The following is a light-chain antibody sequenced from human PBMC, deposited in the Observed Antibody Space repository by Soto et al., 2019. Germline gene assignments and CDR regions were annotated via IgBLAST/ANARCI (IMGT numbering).Light chain of an antibody. V-gene: IGKV3D-15*01. CDR3: QQYNNWPPWT. J-gene: IGKJ1*01. CDR2: DAS. CDR1: QSAYNN. Sequence: EIVMTQSPATLSVSPGERATLSCRASQSAYNNLAWYQQKPGQAPRLLIYDASNRATGIPARFSGSGSGTDFTLTISSLQSEDFAVYYCQQYNNWPPWTFGQGTKVDIK.